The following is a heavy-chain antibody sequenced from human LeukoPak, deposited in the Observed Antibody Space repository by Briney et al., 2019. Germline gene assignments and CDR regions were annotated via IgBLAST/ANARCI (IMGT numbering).Heavy chain of an antibody. CDR2: ISYDGSNK. Sequence: GGSLRLSCAASGFTFSSYAMHWVRQAPGKGLEWVAVISYDGSNKYYADSVKGRFTISRDNSKNTLYLQMNSLRAEDTAVYYCAKGEVVSWFDPWGQGTLVTVSS. CDR3: AKGEVVSWFDP. D-gene: IGHD3-22*01. J-gene: IGHJ5*02. V-gene: IGHV3-30*04. CDR1: GFTFSSYA.